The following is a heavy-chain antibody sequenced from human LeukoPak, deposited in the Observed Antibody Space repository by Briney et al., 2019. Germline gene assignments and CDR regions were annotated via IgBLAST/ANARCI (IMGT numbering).Heavy chain of an antibody. Sequence: GGSLRLSCAASGFTFCNYAMGSVRQTPGRGVEWVSGISGSDYAYYTDSVQGRFTISRDNSKNTLYLQMNTVRAEDTAVYYCAKGVRYLDWWILDYWGGGTLVPVSS. D-gene: IGHD3-9*01. CDR3: AKGVRYLDWWILDY. J-gene: IGHJ4*02. CDR2: ISGSDYA. V-gene: IGHV3-23*01. CDR1: GFTFCNYA.